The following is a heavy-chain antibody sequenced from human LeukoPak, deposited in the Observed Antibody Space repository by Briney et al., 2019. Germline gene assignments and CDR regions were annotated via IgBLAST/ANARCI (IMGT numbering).Heavy chain of an antibody. CDR1: GYTFTSYG. D-gene: IGHD3-16*01. J-gene: IGHJ4*02. V-gene: IGHV1-8*03. Sequence: ASVKVSCKASGYTFTSYGISWVRQAPGQGLEWMGWINPNSGNTGYAQKFQGRVTITRNTSISTAYMELSSLRSEDTAVYYCARGVWGTDYWGQGTLVTVSS. CDR2: INPNSGNT. CDR3: ARGVWGTDY.